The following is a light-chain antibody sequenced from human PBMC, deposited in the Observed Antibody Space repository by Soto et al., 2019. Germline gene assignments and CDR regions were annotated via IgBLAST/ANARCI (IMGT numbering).Light chain of an antibody. CDR1: QSISRY. Sequence: EIVLTQSPATLSLSPGERATLSCRASQSISRYLAWYQQKRGQAPRLLIYDASNRATGIPARFSGSGSGTDFTLTISSLETEDFAVYYCQQRSSWPLTFGGGTRLEIK. CDR2: DAS. J-gene: IGKJ5*01. V-gene: IGKV3-11*01. CDR3: QQRSSWPLT.